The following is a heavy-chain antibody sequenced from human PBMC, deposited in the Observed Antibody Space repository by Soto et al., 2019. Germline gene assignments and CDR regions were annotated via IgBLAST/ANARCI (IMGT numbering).Heavy chain of an antibody. CDR2: INPSSGST. CDR1: GYTFTSYY. V-gene: IGHV1-46*03. Sequence: QVQLVQSGAAVKKPGASVKVSCKASGYTFTSYYIHCVRQAPGQGLEWMGIINPSSGSTNYAQKFQGRLTMTRDTSTTTVYMELSRLTSEDTAVYYCARAQGMAAAGREPFDSWGQGARVTGSS. CDR3: ARAQGMAAAGREPFDS. J-gene: IGHJ4*02. D-gene: IGHD6-13*01.